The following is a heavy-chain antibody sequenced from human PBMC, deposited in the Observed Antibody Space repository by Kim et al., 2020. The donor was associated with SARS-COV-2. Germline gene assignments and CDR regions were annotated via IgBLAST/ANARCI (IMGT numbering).Heavy chain of an antibody. CDR2: ISWNSGDI. CDR3: TKGYCTGGYCRNAFDL. CDR1: GFTFDDYA. Sequence: GGSLRLSCAASGFTFDDYAMHWVRQAPGKGLEWVSGISWNSGDIGYADSVKGRFTISRDNAHNSLYLQMNSLRAEDTALYYCTKGYCTGGYCRNAFDLWGQGTMVTVSS. V-gene: IGHV3-9*01. J-gene: IGHJ3*01. D-gene: IGHD2-8*02.